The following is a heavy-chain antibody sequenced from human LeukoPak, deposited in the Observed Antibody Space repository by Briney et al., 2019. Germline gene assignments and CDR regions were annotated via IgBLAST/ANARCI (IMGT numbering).Heavy chain of an antibody. V-gene: IGHV1-2*02. CDR2: INPNSGGT. D-gene: IGHD3-10*01. J-gene: IGHJ4*02. Sequence: ASVKVSCKASGYTFTGYYMHWVRQAPGQGLEWMGWINPNSGGTTYAQKFQGRVTMTTDTSISTAYLELNGLRSDDTAVYYCAGDLDYGSGSFSNWGQGAIVTVSS. CDR3: AGDLDYGSGSFSN. CDR1: GYTFTGYY.